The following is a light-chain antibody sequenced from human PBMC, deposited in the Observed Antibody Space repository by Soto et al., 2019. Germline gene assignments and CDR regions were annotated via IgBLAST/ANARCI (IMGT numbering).Light chain of an antibody. CDR2: DAS. CDR1: QSVSTY. Sequence: EIVLTQSPATLSLSPGERATLSCRASQSVSTYLAWYQQKPGQAPRLLVYDASNRATGIPARFSGXXXXTXXXLTISSLEAEDFAVYFCQQRSDWPITFGQGTRVEIK. J-gene: IGKJ5*01. V-gene: IGKV3-11*01. CDR3: QQRSDWPIT.